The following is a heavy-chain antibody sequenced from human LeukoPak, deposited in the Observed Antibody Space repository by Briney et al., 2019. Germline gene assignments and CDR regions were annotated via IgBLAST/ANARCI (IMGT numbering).Heavy chain of an antibody. CDR2: IYPGDSDT. Sequence: GESLKISCKGSGYSFTSYWIGWVRQMPGKGLEWMGIIYPGDSDTRYSPSFQGQVTISADKSISTAYLQWSSLKASDTAMYYCARASVVPAAKYYYYYYYMDVWGKGTTVTVSS. D-gene: IGHD2-2*01. CDR1: GYSFTSYW. J-gene: IGHJ6*03. V-gene: IGHV5-51*01. CDR3: ARASVVPAAKYYYYYYYMDV.